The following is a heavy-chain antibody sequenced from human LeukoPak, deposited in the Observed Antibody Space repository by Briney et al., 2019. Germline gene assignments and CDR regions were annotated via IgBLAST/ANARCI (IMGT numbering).Heavy chain of an antibody. CDR2: INHSGSS. J-gene: IGHJ3*02. Sequence: SETLSLTCTVSGGSISSYYWSWIRQPPGKGLEWIGEINHSGSSNYNPSLKSRVTISVDTSKNQFSLKLSSVTAADTAVYYCASRTIYGSGSYFKPGNAFDIWGQGTMVTVSS. CDR3: ASRTIYGSGSYFKPGNAFDI. CDR1: GGSISSYY. V-gene: IGHV4-34*01. D-gene: IGHD3-10*01.